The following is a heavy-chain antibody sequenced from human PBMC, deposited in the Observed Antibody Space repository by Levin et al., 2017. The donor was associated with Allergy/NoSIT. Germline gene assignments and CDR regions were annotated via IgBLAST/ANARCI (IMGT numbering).Heavy chain of an antibody. CDR1: GFPFTGYY. CDR3: AREKNCDGASCYYVGYFHL. J-gene: IGHJ1*01. D-gene: IGHD2-15*01. CDR2: INPNTGGT. V-gene: IGHV1-2*02. Sequence: PGGSLRLSCKASGFPFTGYYIHWVRQAPGQRPEWMGWINPNTGGTTYAQKFQGRVTVTRDTSIATAYMELTSLTSDDTAIYYCAREKNCDGASCYYVGYFHLWGQGTLVTVSS.